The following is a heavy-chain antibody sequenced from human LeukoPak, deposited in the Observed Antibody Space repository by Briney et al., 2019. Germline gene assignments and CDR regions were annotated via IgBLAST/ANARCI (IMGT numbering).Heavy chain of an antibody. CDR2: INHSGST. Sequence: SETPSLTCAVYGGSFSGYYWSWIRQPPGKGLEWIGEINHSGSTNYNPSLKSRVTISVDTSKNQFSLKLSSVTAADTAVYYCARADYGDYYFDYWGQGTLVTVSS. D-gene: IGHD4-17*01. J-gene: IGHJ4*02. CDR3: ARADYGDYYFDY. CDR1: GGSFSGYY. V-gene: IGHV4-34*01.